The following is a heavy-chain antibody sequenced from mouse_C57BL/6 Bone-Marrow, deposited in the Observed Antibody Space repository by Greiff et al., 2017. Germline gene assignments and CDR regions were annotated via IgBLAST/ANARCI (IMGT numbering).Heavy chain of an antibody. Sequence: QVQLQQPGAELVKPGASVKLSCKASGYTFTSYWMPWVKQRPGQGLEWIGMIHPNSGSTNYNEKFKSKATLTVDKSSSTAYMQLSSLTSEDSAVYYCARTTGPYAMDYWGQGTSVTVAS. D-gene: IGHD1-1*01. CDR1: GYTFTSYW. V-gene: IGHV1-64*01. J-gene: IGHJ4*01. CDR3: ARTTGPYAMDY. CDR2: IHPNSGST.